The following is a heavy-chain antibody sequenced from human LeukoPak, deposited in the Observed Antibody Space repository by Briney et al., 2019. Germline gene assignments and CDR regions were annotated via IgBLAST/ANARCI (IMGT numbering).Heavy chain of an antibody. CDR1: GDIFTSLG. J-gene: IGHJ4*02. D-gene: IGHD4-17*01. CDR3: ARDGGVTTTPDY. CDR2: IGTYTGNR. V-gene: IGHV1-18*01. Sequence: ASVKVSCKASGDIFTSLGINWVRQAPGQGLEWMGWIGTYTGNRNFAQKFQGRVTLTTDTSTSTVFMELRGLTSDDTAVYYCARDGGVTTTPDYWGQGTLVTVSS.